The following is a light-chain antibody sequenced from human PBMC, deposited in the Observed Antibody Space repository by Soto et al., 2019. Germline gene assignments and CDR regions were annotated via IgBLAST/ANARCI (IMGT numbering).Light chain of an antibody. CDR1: SRDVGNYNY. Sequence: QSVLTQPRSVSGSPGQSVTISCTGTSRDVGNYNYVSWYQQHPGKAPKLMIYDVNKRPSGVPDRFSGSKSGNTASLTISGLQAENEADYYCCSYAGRYTWVFGGGTKLTVL. CDR3: CSYAGRYTWV. J-gene: IGLJ3*02. V-gene: IGLV2-11*01. CDR2: DVN.